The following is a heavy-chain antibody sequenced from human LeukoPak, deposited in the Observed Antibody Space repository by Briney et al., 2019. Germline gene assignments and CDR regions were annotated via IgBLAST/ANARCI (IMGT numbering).Heavy chain of an antibody. V-gene: IGHV4-59*01. Sequence: PSGTLSLTCTVSGGSISSYYWSWIRQPPGKGLEWIGYIYYSGSTNYNPSLKSRVTISVDTSKNQFSLKLSSVTAADTAVYYCAREYSYGRLDYWGQGTPVTVSS. CDR1: GGSISSYY. CDR2: IYYSGST. J-gene: IGHJ4*02. D-gene: IGHD5-18*01. CDR3: AREYSYGRLDY.